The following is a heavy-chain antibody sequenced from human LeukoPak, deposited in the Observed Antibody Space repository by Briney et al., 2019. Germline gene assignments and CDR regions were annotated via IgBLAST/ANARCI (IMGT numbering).Heavy chain of an antibody. CDR2: IIPMFGTA. J-gene: IGHJ4*02. V-gene: IGHV1-69*13. Sequence: HRASVKVSCKASGGTFSSYAISWVRQAPGQGLEWMGGIIPMFGTAKYAQKFQGRVTITADESTSTAYMELSSLRSEDTAVYYCARDPTYYYGSGSCPEPYWGQGTLVTVSS. D-gene: IGHD3-10*01. CDR1: GGTFSSYA. CDR3: ARDPTYYYGSGSCPEPY.